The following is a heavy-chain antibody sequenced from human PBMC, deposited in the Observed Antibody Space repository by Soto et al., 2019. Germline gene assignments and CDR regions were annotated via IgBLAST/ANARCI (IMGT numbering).Heavy chain of an antibody. J-gene: IGHJ4*02. D-gene: IGHD6-13*01. Sequence: GSLRLSCAASGFTFSDYWMSWVRQAAGKGLEWVSAIGASGANTYYAGSVKGRFTISRDNSKNTLYLQMDSLRAEDTAVYFCARLIVATGTDSWGQGTLVTVYS. CDR3: ARLIVATGTDS. V-gene: IGHV3-23*01. CDR2: IGASGANT. CDR1: GFTFSDYW.